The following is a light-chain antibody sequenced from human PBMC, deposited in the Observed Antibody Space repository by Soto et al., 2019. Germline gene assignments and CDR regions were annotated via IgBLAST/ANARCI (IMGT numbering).Light chain of an antibody. J-gene: IGKJ1*01. CDR2: KAS. CDR1: QTISNW. CDR3: QQYSTYSRA. Sequence: DIQMTQSPSTLSASVGDRVTITCRASQTISNWLAWYQQKPGKSPKLLIYKASSLESGVPSRFSGSGSGTDFTLTISSLQPDDFATYYCQQYSTYSRAFGQGTKVEIK. V-gene: IGKV1-5*03.